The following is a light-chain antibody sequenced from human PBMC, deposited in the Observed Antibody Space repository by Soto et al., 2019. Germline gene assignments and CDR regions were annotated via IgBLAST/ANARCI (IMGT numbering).Light chain of an antibody. Sequence: EIVMTQSPASLSVSPGERATLSCRASQSVSSTLAWYQQKPGQAPRLVIYGASSRATGTPDRFSGSGSGTEFTLTISSLQSEDVAVYYCQQYNNWPDSFGGGTKV. J-gene: IGKJ4*01. CDR3: QQYNNWPDS. CDR1: QSVSST. CDR2: GAS. V-gene: IGKV3D-15*01.